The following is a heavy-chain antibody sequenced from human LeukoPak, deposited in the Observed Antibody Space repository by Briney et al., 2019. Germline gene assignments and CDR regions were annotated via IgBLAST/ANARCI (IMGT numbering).Heavy chain of an antibody. V-gene: IGHV3-48*01. Sequence: GGSLRLSCAASLFTFSSYGMNWVRQAPGKGLEWISYISHSGSAIYYADPVKGRFTISRDNSNNTLYLQINSLRAVDAAVYFCANVLCGGSGCYQVFVSRGQGTLVAVSS. D-gene: IGHD2-15*01. J-gene: IGHJ4*02. CDR1: LFTFSSYG. CDR3: ANVLCGGSGCYQVFVS. CDR2: ISHSGSAI.